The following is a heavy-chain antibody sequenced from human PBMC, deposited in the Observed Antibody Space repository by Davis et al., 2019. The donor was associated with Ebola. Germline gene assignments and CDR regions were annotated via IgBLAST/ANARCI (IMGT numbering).Heavy chain of an antibody. CDR1: GGSISSSSYY. D-gene: IGHD4-17*01. Sequence: PSETLSLTCTVSGGSISSSSYYWGWIRQPPGKGLEWIGSIYYSGSTYYNPSLKSRVTISVDTSKNQFSLKLSSVTAADTAVYYCARHPGLRTPNDYWGQGTLVTVSS. J-gene: IGHJ4*02. CDR2: IYYSGST. V-gene: IGHV4-39*01. CDR3: ARHPGLRTPNDY.